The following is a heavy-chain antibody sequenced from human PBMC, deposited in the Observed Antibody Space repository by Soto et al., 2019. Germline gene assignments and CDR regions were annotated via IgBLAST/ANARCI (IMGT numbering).Heavy chain of an antibody. Sequence: SETLSLTCTVSGDSIRNYYWSWIQQPAGKGLEWIGRIYSSGSTNYNPSFKSRVTMSVDTSKNQFSLKLTSVTAADTAVYYCARVSVPAATNYYTLAMDVWGQGTTVTVSS. J-gene: IGHJ6*02. CDR1: GDSIRNYY. V-gene: IGHV4-4*07. CDR3: ARVSVPAATNYYTLAMDV. D-gene: IGHD2-2*01. CDR2: IYSSGST.